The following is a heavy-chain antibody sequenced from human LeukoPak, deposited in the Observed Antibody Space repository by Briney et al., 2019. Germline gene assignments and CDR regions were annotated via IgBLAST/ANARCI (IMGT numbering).Heavy chain of an antibody. J-gene: IGHJ4*02. CDR3: STGGYYEDY. CDR2: IKSKVDGGTT. D-gene: IGHD3-22*01. CDR1: GFTFSNAW. V-gene: IGHV3-15*01. Sequence: PGGSLRLSCAGSGFTFSNAWMNWVRQAPGKGLEWVGRIKSKVDGGTTDYAAAVKGRFTISRDDPKNTVYLQMNSLKTEDTAVYYCSTGGYYEDYWGQGTLVTVSS.